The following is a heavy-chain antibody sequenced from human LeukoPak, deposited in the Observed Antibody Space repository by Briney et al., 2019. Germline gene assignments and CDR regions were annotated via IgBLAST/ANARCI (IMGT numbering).Heavy chain of an antibody. CDR1: GGSIRSGDYY. J-gene: IGHJ3*02. D-gene: IGHD3-16*01. Sequence: SSETLSLTCIVSGGSIRSGDYYWSWIRQHPGKGLEWIGYIYYSGSTYYNPSLKSRVTISVDTSKNQFSLKLSSVTAADTAVYYCALTSYLVVDAFDIWGQGTMVTVSS. CDR2: IYYSGST. CDR3: ALTSYLVVDAFDI. V-gene: IGHV4-31*03.